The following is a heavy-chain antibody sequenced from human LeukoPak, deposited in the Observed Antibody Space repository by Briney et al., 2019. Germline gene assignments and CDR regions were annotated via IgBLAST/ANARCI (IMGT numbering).Heavy chain of an antibody. CDR1: GYIFTDYY. Sequence: GPSVKVSCKASGYIFTDYYMHWVRQAPGQGLEWMGWINPNSGGTNSAQKFQGRVTMTRDTSISTAYMELSRLRSDDTAVYYCARVGCTGGSCYGWFDPWGQGTLVTVSS. J-gene: IGHJ5*02. CDR2: INPNSGGT. CDR3: ARVGCTGGSCYGWFDP. V-gene: IGHV1-2*02. D-gene: IGHD2-15*01.